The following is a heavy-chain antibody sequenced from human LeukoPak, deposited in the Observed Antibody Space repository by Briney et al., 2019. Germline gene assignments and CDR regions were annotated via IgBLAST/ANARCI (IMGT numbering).Heavy chain of an antibody. V-gene: IGHV3-53*01. Sequence: PGGSLRLSCAASGFTVSSNYMSWVRQAPGKGLEWVSVIYSGGSTYYTDSVKGRFTISRDNSKNTLYLQMNSLRAEDTALYHCARASENSEFDYWGQGTLVTVSS. CDR2: IYSGGST. D-gene: IGHD1-14*01. CDR1: GFTVSSNY. J-gene: IGHJ4*02. CDR3: ARASENSEFDY.